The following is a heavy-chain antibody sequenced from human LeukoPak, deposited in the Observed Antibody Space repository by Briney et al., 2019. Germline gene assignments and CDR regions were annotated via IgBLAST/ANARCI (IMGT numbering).Heavy chain of an antibody. D-gene: IGHD3-22*01. CDR3: AKAATYYYDTSGLDY. V-gene: IGHV3-30*02. Sequence: GXGXXGXAXIRYDGSKKYYADSVKGGFTISRDNSKNTLYLQMNSLRAEDTAVYYCAKAATYYYDTSGLDYWGQGALVTVSS. J-gene: IGHJ4*02. CDR2: IRYDGSKK.